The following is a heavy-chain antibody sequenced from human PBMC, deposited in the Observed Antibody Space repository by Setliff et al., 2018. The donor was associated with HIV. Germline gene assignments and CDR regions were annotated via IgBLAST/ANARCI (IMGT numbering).Heavy chain of an antibody. J-gene: IGHJ4*02. D-gene: IGHD5-12*01. Sequence: PGESLKISCKGSGYSFTSYWISWVRQMPGKGLEWMGRIDPGDSYTNYSPSFQGHVTISADKSISTAYLQWSSLKASDTAMYYCARPRRDGYEVDYWGQGTLVTVSS. CDR3: ARPRRDGYEVDY. V-gene: IGHV5-10-1*01. CDR2: IDPGDSYT. CDR1: GYSFTSYW.